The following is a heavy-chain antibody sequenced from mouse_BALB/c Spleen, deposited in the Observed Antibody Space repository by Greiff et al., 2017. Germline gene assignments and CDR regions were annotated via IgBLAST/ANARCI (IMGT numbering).Heavy chain of an antibody. CDR1: GFTFSSYY. CDR3: ARRGGTGTYFDV. D-gene: IGHD4-1*01. Sequence: EVKLVESGGGLVKLGGSLKLSCAASGFTFSSYYMSWVRQTPEKRLELVAAINSNGGSTYYPDTVKGRFTISRDNAKNTLYLQMSSLKSEDTALYYCARRGGTGTYFDVWGAGTTVTVSS. CDR2: INSNGGST. J-gene: IGHJ1*01. V-gene: IGHV5-6-2*01.